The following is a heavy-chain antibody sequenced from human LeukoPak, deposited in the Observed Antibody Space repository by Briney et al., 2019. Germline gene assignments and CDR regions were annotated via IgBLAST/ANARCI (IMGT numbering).Heavy chain of an antibody. CDR3: AKEGDPYSSSWYSDY. V-gene: IGHV3-30*18. D-gene: IGHD6-13*01. Sequence: GRSLRLSCAASGFTFSSYGMHWVRQAPGKGLEWVAVISYDGSNKYYADSVKGRFTISRDNSKNTLYLQMNSLRAEDTAVYYCAKEGDPYSSSWYSDYWGQGTLVTVSS. CDR1: GFTFSSYG. CDR2: ISYDGSNK. J-gene: IGHJ4*02.